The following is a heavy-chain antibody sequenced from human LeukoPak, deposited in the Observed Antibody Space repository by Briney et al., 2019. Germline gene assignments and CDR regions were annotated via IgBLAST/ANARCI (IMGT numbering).Heavy chain of an antibody. D-gene: IGHD3-9*01. V-gene: IGHV4-4*07. CDR2: IYTSGST. CDR1: GGSISSYY. CDR3: ARVNYDILTGPSYYYYYYMDV. Sequence: PSETLSLTCTVSGGSISSYYWGWIRQPAGKGLEWIGRIYTSGSTNYNPSLKSRVTMSVDTSKNQFSLKLSSVTAADTAVYYCARVNYDILTGPSYYYYYYMDVWGKGTTVTVSS. J-gene: IGHJ6*03.